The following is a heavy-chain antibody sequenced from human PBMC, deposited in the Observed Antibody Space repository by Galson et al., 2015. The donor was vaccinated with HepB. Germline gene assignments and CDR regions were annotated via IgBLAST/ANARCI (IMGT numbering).Heavy chain of an antibody. CDR3: ARDLGEQWLPRGYYYGMDV. CDR1: GGTFSSYA. J-gene: IGHJ6*02. CDR2: IIPILGIA. V-gene: IGHV1-69*04. D-gene: IGHD6-19*01. Sequence: SVKVSCKASGGTFSSYAISWVRQAPGQGLEWMGRIIPILGIANYAQKFQGRVTITADKSTSTAYMELSSLRSEDTAVYYCARDLGEQWLPRGYYYGMDVWGQGTTVAVSS.